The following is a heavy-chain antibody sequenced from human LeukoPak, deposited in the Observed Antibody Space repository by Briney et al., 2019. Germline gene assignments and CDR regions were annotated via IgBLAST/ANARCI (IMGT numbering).Heavy chain of an antibody. CDR3: ARGTSLYGIDP. J-gene: IGHJ5*02. Sequence: ASVKVSCKASGGTFSSYAVSWVRQAPGQGLEWMGGIIPIFGTANYAQKFQGRVTITADESTSTAYMELSSLRSEDTAVYYCARGTSLYGIDPWGQGTLVTVSS. V-gene: IGHV1-69*13. CDR2: IIPIFGTA. D-gene: IGHD2-8*01. CDR1: GGTFSSYA.